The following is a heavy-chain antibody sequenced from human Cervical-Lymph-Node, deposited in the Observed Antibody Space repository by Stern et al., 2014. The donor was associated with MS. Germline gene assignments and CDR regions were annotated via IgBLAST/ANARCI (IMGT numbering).Heavy chain of an antibody. D-gene: IGHD3-16*01. V-gene: IGHV4-31*11. Sequence: VQLVESGPGLVKPSQTLSLTCAVSGASISTVGYYWSWIRQHPGKGLEWIGYVSYIGSTYYTPSLKSRVSISVDTSKNQFSLNLSSVPAADTALYYCARSDRLGGSFDYWGQGTLVTVSS. CDR1: GASISTVGYY. J-gene: IGHJ4*02. CDR2: VSYIGST. CDR3: ARSDRLGGSFDY.